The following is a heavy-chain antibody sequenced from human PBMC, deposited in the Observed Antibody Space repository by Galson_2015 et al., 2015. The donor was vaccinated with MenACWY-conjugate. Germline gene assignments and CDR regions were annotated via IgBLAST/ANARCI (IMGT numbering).Heavy chain of an antibody. J-gene: IGHJ4*02. CDR1: GFTFSSYA. Sequence: SLRLSCAASGFTFSSYAVSWVRQAPGKGLEWVSAISGSGGSTYYADSVKGRFTISRDNSKNTLYLQMNSLRAEDTAVYYCAKGRDDYVWGSYLEIDYWGQGTLVTVSS. V-gene: IGHV3-23*01. CDR2: ISGSGGST. D-gene: IGHD3-16*02. CDR3: AKGRDDYVWGSYLEIDY.